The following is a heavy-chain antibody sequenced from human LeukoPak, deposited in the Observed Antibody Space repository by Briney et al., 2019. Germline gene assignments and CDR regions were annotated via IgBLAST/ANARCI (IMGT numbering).Heavy chain of an antibody. CDR1: GGSFSGYY. D-gene: IGHD6-13*01. CDR2: INHSGST. V-gene: IGHV4-34*01. CDR3: ARRIADIDY. Sequence: SETLSLTCADYGGSFSGYYWSWIRQPPGKGLEWIGEINHSGSTNYNPSLKSRVTISVDTSKNQFSLKLSSVTAADTAVYYCARRIADIDYWGQGTLVTVSS. J-gene: IGHJ4*02.